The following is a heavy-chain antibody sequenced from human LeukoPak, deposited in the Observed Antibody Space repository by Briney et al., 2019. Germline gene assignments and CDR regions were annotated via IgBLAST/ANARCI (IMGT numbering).Heavy chain of an antibody. CDR3: AKGPTYYYDRNAFDI. CDR2: ISSSGSTI. CDR1: GFTFSDYY. Sequence: GGSLRLSCAASGFTFSDYYMSWIRQAPGKGLEWVSYISSSGSTIYYADSVKGRFTISRDNAKNSLYLQMNSLRAEDTAVYYCAKGPTYYYDRNAFDIWGQGTMVTVSS. V-gene: IGHV3-11*04. D-gene: IGHD3-22*01. J-gene: IGHJ3*02.